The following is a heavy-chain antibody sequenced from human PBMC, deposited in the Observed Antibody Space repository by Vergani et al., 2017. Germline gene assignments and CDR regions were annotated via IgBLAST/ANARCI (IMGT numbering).Heavy chain of an antibody. V-gene: IGHV3-33*01. CDR1: GFTFRSYG. CDR3: AREGRVTDXTPKYYYYYSLDV. CDR2: IWFDGSNQ. D-gene: IGHD5-18*01. J-gene: IGHJ6*03. Sequence: QVQLVESGGGGVQPGRSLRLSCAASGFTFRSYGMHWVRQAPGKGLEWVAVIWFDGSNQYYADSVKGRFTISRDNSRNTVYLQMSSLRAEDSALYFCAREGRVTDXTPKYYYYYSLDVWGRGTTVTVSS.